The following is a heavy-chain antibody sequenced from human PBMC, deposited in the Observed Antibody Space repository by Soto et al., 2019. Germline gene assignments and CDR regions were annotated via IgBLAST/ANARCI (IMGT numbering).Heavy chain of an antibody. CDR2: ISGSGAST. CDR3: ATEGYNDFWSGYSANEPLDT. CDR1: GFTFSSYA. V-gene: IGHV3-23*01. J-gene: IGHJ5*02. D-gene: IGHD3-3*01. Sequence: PGGSLRLSCAASGFTFSSYAMSWVRQAPGKGLEWVSTISGSGASTYYADSVKGRFTISRDNSKNKLDLQMSSLRAEDTAVYYCATEGYNDFWSGYSANEPLDTWGQGTLVTVSS.